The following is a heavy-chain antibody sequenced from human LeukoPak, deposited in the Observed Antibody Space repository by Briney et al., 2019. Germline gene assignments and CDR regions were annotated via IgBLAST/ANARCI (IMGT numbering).Heavy chain of an antibody. CDR3: ARSTGQGGHYYFDS. J-gene: IGHJ4*02. CDR2: IRGGSTYI. Sequence: GGSLRLSCAASGFTFETYSMNWIRQAPGKGLQWVASIRGGSTYIYYPDAIRGRFTISRDNAKNSVFLQVNNLRGDDTAVYYCARSTGQGGHYYFDSWGQGTLVIVAS. D-gene: IGHD1-1*01. V-gene: IGHV3-21*06. CDR1: GFTFETYS.